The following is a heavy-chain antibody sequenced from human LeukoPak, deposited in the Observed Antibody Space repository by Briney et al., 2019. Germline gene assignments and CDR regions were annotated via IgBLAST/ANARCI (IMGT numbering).Heavy chain of an antibody. CDR2: VSPYNGNT. D-gene: IGHD3-10*01. CDR3: ARNGRVRRVVKDLFEY. V-gene: IGHV1-18*01. CDR1: GYTSTDYD. J-gene: IGHJ4*02. Sequence: ASVRVSCKTSGYTSTDYDITWVRQAPGQGLEWMGRVSPYNGNTYYSQRFQDRVIITKDTSTGTAYMDLRDLRTDDTAMYYCARNGRVRRVVKDLFEYWGQGTLVAVSS.